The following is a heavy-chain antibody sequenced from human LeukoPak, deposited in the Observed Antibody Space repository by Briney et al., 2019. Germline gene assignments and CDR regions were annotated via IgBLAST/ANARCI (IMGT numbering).Heavy chain of an antibody. Sequence: GGSLRLSCAASGFTFSSYGMHWVRQAPGKGLEWAAVIWYDGSNKYYADSVKGRFTISRDNSKNTLYLKMNSLRAEDTAVYYCARDGIGYSSSWYPDYWGQGTLVTVSS. CDR2: IWYDGSNK. CDR3: ARDGIGYSSSWYPDY. D-gene: IGHD6-13*01. J-gene: IGHJ4*02. CDR1: GFTFSSYG. V-gene: IGHV3-33*01.